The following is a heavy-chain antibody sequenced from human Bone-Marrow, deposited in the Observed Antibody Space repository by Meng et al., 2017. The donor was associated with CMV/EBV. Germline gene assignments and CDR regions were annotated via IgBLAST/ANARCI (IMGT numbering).Heavy chain of an antibody. Sequence: GESLKISCAASGFNFSNYWMTWVRQAPGKGLEWVANIGEDGSEKFYVDSVKGRFTISRDNAKASLSLQMRTLRAEDTAVYYCATGVRLDYWGQGALVTVSS. J-gene: IGHJ4*02. V-gene: IGHV3-7*01. CDR2: IGEDGSEK. CDR3: ATGVRLDY. D-gene: IGHD3-3*01. CDR1: GFNFSNYW.